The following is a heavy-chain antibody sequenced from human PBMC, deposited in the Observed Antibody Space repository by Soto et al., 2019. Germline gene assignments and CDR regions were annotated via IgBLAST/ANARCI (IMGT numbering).Heavy chain of an antibody. CDR1: GYTFTSYG. CDR3: SRATYYYDSRGYYPDY. CDR2: ISAYNGNT. J-gene: IGHJ4*02. Sequence: QVQLVQSGAEVKKPGASVKVSCKASGYTFTSYGISWVRQAPGQGLEWMGWISAYNGNTNYAQKLQGRVTMTTDTSTSTAYIELRSLRSDDTAVYYCSRATYYYDSRGYYPDYWGQGTLVTVSS. D-gene: IGHD3-22*01. V-gene: IGHV1-18*01.